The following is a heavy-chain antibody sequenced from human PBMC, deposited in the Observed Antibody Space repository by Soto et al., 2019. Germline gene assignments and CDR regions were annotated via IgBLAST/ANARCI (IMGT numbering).Heavy chain of an antibody. D-gene: IGHD6-13*01. Sequence: PGGSLRLSCAASGFTFSSYSMNWVRQAPGKGLEWVSSISSSSSYIYYADSVKGRFTISRDNAKNSLYLQMNSLRAEDTAVYYCARDFLAAAGTFYYGMDFWGQGTTVTVSS. V-gene: IGHV3-21*01. J-gene: IGHJ6*02. CDR1: GFTFSSYS. CDR3: ARDFLAAAGTFYYGMDF. CDR2: ISSSSSYI.